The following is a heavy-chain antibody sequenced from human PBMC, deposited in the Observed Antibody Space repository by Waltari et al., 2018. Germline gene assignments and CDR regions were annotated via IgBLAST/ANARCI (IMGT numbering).Heavy chain of an antibody. J-gene: IGHJ4*02. Sequence: EVQLVESGGGLVQPGGSLRLSCAASGFTFSSYAMSWVRQAPGKGLECVSGMRRIGGRTYYADSVKGRFTISRDNSKNTLYLQMNSLRAEDTAVYYCAKDGSIVGWDYWGQGTLVTVSS. CDR1: GFTFSSYA. V-gene: IGHV3-23*04. D-gene: IGHD3-22*01. CDR2: MRRIGGRT. CDR3: AKDGSIVGWDY.